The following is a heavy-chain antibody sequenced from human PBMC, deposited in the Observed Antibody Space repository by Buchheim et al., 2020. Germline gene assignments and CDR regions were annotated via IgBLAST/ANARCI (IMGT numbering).Heavy chain of an antibody. Sequence: QVQLVESGGGVVQPGRSLRLSCAASGFTFSSYAMHWVRQAPGKGLEWVAVISYDGSNKYYADSVKGRFTISRDNSKNTLYLQMNSLRAEDTAVYYCARGSYGDDSYFDYWGQGIL. V-gene: IGHV3-30-3*01. CDR3: ARGSYGDDSYFDY. J-gene: IGHJ4*02. CDR1: GFTFSSYA. CDR2: ISYDGSNK. D-gene: IGHD4-17*01.